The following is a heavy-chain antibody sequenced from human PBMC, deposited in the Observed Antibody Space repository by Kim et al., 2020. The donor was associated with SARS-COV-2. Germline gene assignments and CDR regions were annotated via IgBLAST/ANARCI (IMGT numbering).Heavy chain of an antibody. V-gene: IGHV4-59*13. Sequence: SETLSLTCTVPGDSITSNFWSWIRQPPGKGLEWIGYIYFRGSTNYNPSLKSQVTISVDTSKNQFSLKVSSVTAADTAMYYCARVIGNSFDYWGQGILVTVSS. CDR2: IYFRGST. J-gene: IGHJ4*02. CDR1: GDSITSNF. CDR3: ARVIGNSFDY.